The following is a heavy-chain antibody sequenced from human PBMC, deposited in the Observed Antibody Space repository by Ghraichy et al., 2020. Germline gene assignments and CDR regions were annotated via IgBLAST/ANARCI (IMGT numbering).Heavy chain of an antibody. CDR1: GFTFSNSW. V-gene: IGHV3-74*01. CDR2: INSDGSTT. J-gene: IGHJ3*02. Sequence: GESLNISCAASGFTFSNSWMHWVRQAPGKGLVWVSHINSDGSTTTYADSVKGRFTISRDNAKSTVYLQMNSLRAEDTAVYYCTRDWSYSSDIWGQGTMVTASS. D-gene: IGHD1-26*01. CDR3: TRDWSYSSDI.